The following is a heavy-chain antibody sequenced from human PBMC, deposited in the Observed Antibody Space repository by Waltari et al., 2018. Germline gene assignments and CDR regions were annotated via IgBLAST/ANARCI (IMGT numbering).Heavy chain of an antibody. Sequence: EVQLVESGGGLAKPGGSLRLSCAASGFTFSSYWMSWVRQAPGKGLEWVSAINSGGGSTSYADSVKGRFTISRDNSKNTLSLQMNSLRAEDTAVYYCAKDSGYSGYSYSADYWGQGVLVTVSS. CDR3: AKDSGYSGYSYSADY. CDR1: GFTFSSYW. CDR2: INSGGGST. D-gene: IGHD5-12*01. J-gene: IGHJ4*02. V-gene: IGHV3-23*04.